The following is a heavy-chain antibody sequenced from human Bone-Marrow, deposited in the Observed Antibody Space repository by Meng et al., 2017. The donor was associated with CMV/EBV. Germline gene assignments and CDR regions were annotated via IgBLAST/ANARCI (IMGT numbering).Heavy chain of an antibody. V-gene: IGHV4-39*07. CDR3: ARDVRDRFDP. CDR1: GGSISSSSYY. J-gene: IGHJ5*02. CDR2: IYYSGST. Sequence: SETLSLTCTVSGGSISSSSYYWGWIRQPPGKGLEWIGSIYYSGSTYYNPSLKSRVTISVDTSKNQFSLKLSSVTAADTAVYYCARDVRDRFDPWGQGNLVTVSS.